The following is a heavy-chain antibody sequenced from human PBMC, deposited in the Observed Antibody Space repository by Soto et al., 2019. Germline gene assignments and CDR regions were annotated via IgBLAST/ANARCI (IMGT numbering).Heavy chain of an antibody. CDR2: IYPGDSDT. Sequence: PGESLKISCKGSGYSFTSYWIGWVRQMPGKGLEWMGIIYPGDSDTRYSPSFQGQVTISADKSISTAYLQWSSLKASDTAMYYCARRMYYYDSSGYYYYGMDVWGQGTTVTVPS. J-gene: IGHJ6*02. V-gene: IGHV5-51*01. D-gene: IGHD3-22*01. CDR1: GYSFTSYW. CDR3: ARRMYYYDSSGYYYYGMDV.